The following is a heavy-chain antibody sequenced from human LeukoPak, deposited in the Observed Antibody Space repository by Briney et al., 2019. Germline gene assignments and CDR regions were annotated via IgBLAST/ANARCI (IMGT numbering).Heavy chain of an antibody. V-gene: IGHV1-8*01. Sequence: GASVKVSCKASGYTFTSYDINWVRQATGHGLEWMGWMNPNSGNTGYAQKFQGRVTMTRNTSISTAYMELSSLRSEDTAVYYCARPTYYDFWSGYSFDYWGQGTLVSVSS. J-gene: IGHJ4*02. CDR1: GYTFTSYD. CDR2: MNPNSGNT. D-gene: IGHD3-3*01. CDR3: ARPTYYDFWSGYSFDY.